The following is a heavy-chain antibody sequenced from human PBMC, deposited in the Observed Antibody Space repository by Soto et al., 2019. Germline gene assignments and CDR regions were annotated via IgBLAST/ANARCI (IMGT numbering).Heavy chain of an antibody. J-gene: IGHJ3*02. CDR3: ARELSYGDYRKMAFDI. Sequence: GGSLRLSCAASGFTFSDYYMSWIRQAPGKGLEWVSYISSSGSTIYYADSVKGRFTISRDNAKNSLYLQMNSLRAEDTAVYYCARELSYGDYRKMAFDIWGQGTMVTVSS. CDR1: GFTFSDYY. V-gene: IGHV3-11*01. D-gene: IGHD4-17*01. CDR2: ISSSGSTI.